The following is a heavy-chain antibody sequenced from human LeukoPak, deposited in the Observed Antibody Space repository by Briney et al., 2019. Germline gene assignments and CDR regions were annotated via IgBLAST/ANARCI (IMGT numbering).Heavy chain of an antibody. Sequence: SETLSLTCTFSGGSISSYFWSWIRQPPGKGLEWIGYIYYSGSTNYNPSLKSRVTISVDTSKNQFSLKLSSVTAADTAVYYCARGVESGSYVGGYYFDYWGQGALVTVSS. CDR2: IYYSGST. CDR3: ARGVESGSYVGGYYFDY. D-gene: IGHD1-26*01. CDR1: GGSISSYF. J-gene: IGHJ4*02. V-gene: IGHV4-59*01.